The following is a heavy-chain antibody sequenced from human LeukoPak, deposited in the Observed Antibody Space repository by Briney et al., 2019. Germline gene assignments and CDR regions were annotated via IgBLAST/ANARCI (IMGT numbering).Heavy chain of an antibody. CDR2: INTDGSST. D-gene: IGHD5-18*01. V-gene: IGHV3-74*01. Sequence: GGSLRLSCVASGFSFTTHAMGWVRQAPGKGPVWVSQINTDGSSTTYADSVKGRFTISRDNAKNTLYLQMNSLRAEDTAVYYCARDWRAMNAFDIWGQGTMVTVSS. CDR3: ARDWRAMNAFDI. J-gene: IGHJ3*02. CDR1: GFSFTTHA.